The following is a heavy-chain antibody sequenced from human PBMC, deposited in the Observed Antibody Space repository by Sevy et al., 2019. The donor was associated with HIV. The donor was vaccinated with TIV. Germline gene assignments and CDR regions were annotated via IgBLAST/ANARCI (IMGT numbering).Heavy chain of an antibody. CDR3: ARSLGNKYGSGTYQEDWFDP. Sequence: GGSLRLSCAASGFTFSIYTMNWVRQAPGKGLEWVSSISSSSSYIYYTDSVKGRFSISRDNAKNALFLQMNSLRAEDTGVEYCARSLGNKYGSGTYQEDWFDPWGQGTLVTVSS. CDR2: ISSSSSYI. V-gene: IGHV3-21*01. D-gene: IGHD3-10*01. J-gene: IGHJ5*02. CDR1: GFTFSIYT.